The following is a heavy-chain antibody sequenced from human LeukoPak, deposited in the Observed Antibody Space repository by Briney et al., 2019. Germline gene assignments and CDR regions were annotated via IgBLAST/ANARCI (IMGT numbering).Heavy chain of an antibody. CDR2: ISDGGGGTT. CDR1: GFTFSSCA. V-gene: IGHV3-23*01. J-gene: IGHJ5*02. D-gene: IGHD1-1*01. Sequence: GGSLRLSCVVSGFTFSSCAMTWVRQAPGKGLEWVSAISDGGGGTTYYAESVKGRFTISGDNSKNTVYLQMHSLRAEDTAIYFCAKGRAGGWNGGDRWGQGTLVTVSS. CDR3: AKGRAGGWNGGDR.